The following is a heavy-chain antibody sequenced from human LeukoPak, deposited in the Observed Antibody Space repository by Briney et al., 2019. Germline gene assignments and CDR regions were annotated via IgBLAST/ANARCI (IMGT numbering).Heavy chain of an antibody. CDR3: AGGRWHPSVRVDY. CDR2: INHSGST. D-gene: IGHD6-13*01. Sequence: PSETLSLTCAVYGGSFSGYSWSWIRRPPGKGLEWIGEINHSGSTNYNPSLKSRVTISVDTSKNQFSLKLNPVTAADTAVFYCAGGRWHPSVRVDYWGQGTLVTVSS. CDR1: GGSFSGYS. V-gene: IGHV4-34*01. J-gene: IGHJ4*02.